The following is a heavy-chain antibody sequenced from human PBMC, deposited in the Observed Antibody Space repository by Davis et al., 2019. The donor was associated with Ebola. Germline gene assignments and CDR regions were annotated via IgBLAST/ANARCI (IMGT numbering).Heavy chain of an antibody. V-gene: IGHV3-23*01. D-gene: IGHD5-18*01. CDR2: ISGRGGST. CDR3: AKDEGSGYTYGTNDY. CDR1: GFTFSSYA. Sequence: GGSLRLSCAASGFTFSSYAMSWVRQAPGKGLEWVSAISGRGGSTYYAESAKGRFTISRDNSKNTLSLQMNSLRAEDTAVYYCAKDEGSGYTYGTNDYWGQGTLVTVSS. J-gene: IGHJ4*02.